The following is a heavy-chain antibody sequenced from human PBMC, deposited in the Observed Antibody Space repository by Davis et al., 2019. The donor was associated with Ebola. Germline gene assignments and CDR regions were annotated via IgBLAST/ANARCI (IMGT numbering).Heavy chain of an antibody. CDR2: INHSGST. CDR1: GGTFSGDY. V-gene: IGHV4-34*01. J-gene: IGHJ4*02. Sequence: SETLTLTCAAYGGTFSGDYWSWIRQPPGKGLEWIGEINHSGSTNYNPYLKSRVTISVDTSKNQFSLKLSSVTAADTAVYYCARSIWGSEDYWCQGTLVTVSS. CDR3: ARSIWGSEDY. D-gene: IGHD3-16*01.